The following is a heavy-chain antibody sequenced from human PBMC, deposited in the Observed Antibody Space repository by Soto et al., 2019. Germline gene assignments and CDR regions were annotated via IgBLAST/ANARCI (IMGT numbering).Heavy chain of an antibody. J-gene: IGHJ5*02. CDR3: ARVRFRNICGGNSVHWFDP. CDR1: GGSFSGYY. V-gene: IGHV4-34*01. D-gene: IGHD2-21*02. Sequence: ETLSLTCAVYGGSFSGYYWSWIRQPPGKGLEWIGEINHSGSTNYNPSLKSRVTISVDTSKNQFSLKLSSVTAADTAVYYCARVRFRNICGGNSVHWFDPWGQGTLVTVSS. CDR2: INHSGST.